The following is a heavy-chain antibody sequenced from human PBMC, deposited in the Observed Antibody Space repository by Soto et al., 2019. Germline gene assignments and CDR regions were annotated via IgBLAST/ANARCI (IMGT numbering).Heavy chain of an antibody. Sequence: SETLSLTCAVYGGSFSGYYWSWIRQPPGKGLEWIGEINHSGSTNYNPSLKSRVTISVDTSKNQFYLKLSSVTAADTAVYYCARGRTGYYYGMYVWGQGTTVTV. J-gene: IGHJ6*02. V-gene: IGHV4-34*01. CDR2: INHSGST. CDR3: ARGRTGYYYGMYV. CDR1: GGSFSGYY. D-gene: IGHD1-1*01.